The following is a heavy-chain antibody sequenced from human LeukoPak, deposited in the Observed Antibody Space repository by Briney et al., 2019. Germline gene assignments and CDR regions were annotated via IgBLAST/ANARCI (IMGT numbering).Heavy chain of an antibody. Sequence: GRSLRLSCAASGFTFSSYSMNWVRQAPGRGLEWVSYISSGGGTIYYADSVEGRFTISRDNAKNSLYLQMNSLRAEDTAVYYCARVRSGYHFDYWGQGSLVTVSS. CDR1: GFTFSSYS. CDR2: ISSGGGTI. CDR3: ARVRSGYHFDY. V-gene: IGHV3-48*04. D-gene: IGHD3-22*01. J-gene: IGHJ4*02.